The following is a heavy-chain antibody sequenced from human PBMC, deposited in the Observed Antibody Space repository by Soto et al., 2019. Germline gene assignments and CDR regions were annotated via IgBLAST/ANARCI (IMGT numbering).Heavy chain of an antibody. Sequence: GASVKVSCKASGGTFSSYAISWVRQAPGQGLEWMGGIIPIFGTANYAQKFQGRVTITADESTSTAYMELSSLRSEDTAVYYCARDFGSDLSAPGAVFDSWGQGAQVTVSS. CDR1: GGTFSSYA. V-gene: IGHV1-69*13. CDR3: ARDFGSDLSAPGAVFDS. J-gene: IGHJ4*02. CDR2: IIPIFGTA. D-gene: IGHD3-3*01.